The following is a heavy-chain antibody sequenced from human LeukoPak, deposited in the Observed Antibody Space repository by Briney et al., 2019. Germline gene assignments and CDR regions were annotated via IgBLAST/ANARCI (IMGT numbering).Heavy chain of an antibody. CDR2: ISPNSSFK. J-gene: IGHJ4*02. V-gene: IGHV3-21*01. CDR3: VSQGRD. Sequence: GGSLRLSCAAPGFTFGSYAMNWVRQAPGQGLEWVSSISPNSSFKYYADSAKGRFTISRDDAKSSLFLQMNSLRVEDSAVYYCVSQGRDWGQGTLVTVSS. CDR1: GFTFGSYA.